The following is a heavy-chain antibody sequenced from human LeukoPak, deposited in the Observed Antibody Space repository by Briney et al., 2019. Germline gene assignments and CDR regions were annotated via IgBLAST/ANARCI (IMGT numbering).Heavy chain of an antibody. Sequence: GGSLRLSCAVSGFTFSSYDMNWGRQPPGKGLELVSYISSSCSTIYYADSAKQRCTISRDNANNSLYLQMNSLRAEDTAVYYCARVNYNYYYYGMDVWGKGTTVTVSS. D-gene: IGHD5-24*01. CDR2: ISSSCSTI. V-gene: IGHV3-48*03. CDR1: GFTFSSYD. CDR3: ARVNYNYYYYGMDV. J-gene: IGHJ6*04.